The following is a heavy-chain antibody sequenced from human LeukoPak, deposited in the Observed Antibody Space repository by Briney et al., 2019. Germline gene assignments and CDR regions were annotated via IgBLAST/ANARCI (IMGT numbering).Heavy chain of an antibody. D-gene: IGHD6-13*01. J-gene: IGHJ4*02. Sequence: EDSVKVSCKASGYTFSSYYIHWVGQAPGQGLEWLGIIDPSSGNTGYAQKFQGRVTMTRDTSTSTVYMQLSSLTSGDTAVHYCARALSSSYFDYWGQGTLVTVSS. CDR2: IDPSSGNT. CDR3: ARALSSSYFDY. V-gene: IGHV1-46*01. CDR1: GYTFSSYY.